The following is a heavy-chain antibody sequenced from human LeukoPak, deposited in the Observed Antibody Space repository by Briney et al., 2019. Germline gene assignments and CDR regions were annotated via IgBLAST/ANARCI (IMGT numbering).Heavy chain of an antibody. CDR2: IRYDGNNK. CDR3: VKDNPLDY. CDR1: GFTFSNYG. J-gene: IGHJ4*02. D-gene: IGHD1-14*01. V-gene: IGHV3-30*02. Sequence: GGSLRLSCGASGFTFSNYGMLWVRQAPGKGLEWVSFIRYDGNNKLYADSVKGRFTISRDNSKNTLYLHINSLRAEDTALYYCVKDNPLDYWGQGTLVIVST.